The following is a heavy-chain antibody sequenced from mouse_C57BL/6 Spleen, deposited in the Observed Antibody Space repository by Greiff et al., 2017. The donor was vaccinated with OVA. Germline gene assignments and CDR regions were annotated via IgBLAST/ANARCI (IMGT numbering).Heavy chain of an antibody. CDR3: TRVYDGNYENCDV. CDR1: GYTFTDYE. D-gene: IGHD2-1*01. Sequence: VKLQQSGAELVRPGASVTLSCKASGYTFTDYEMHWVKQTPVHGLEWIGAIDPETGGTAYNQKFKGKAILTADKSSSTAYMERRSLTAEDSAFYYCTRVYDGNYENCDVWGTGTTVTVSS. J-gene: IGHJ1*03. CDR2: IDPETGGT. V-gene: IGHV1-15*01.